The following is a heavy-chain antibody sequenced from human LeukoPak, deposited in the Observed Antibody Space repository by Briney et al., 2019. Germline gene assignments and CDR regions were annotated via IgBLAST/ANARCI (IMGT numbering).Heavy chain of an antibody. J-gene: IGHJ4*02. CDR3: ATGIVIYDSSGYYFY. V-gene: IGHV3-9*01. CDR1: GFTFDDYA. Sequence: GGSLRLSCAASGFTFDDYAMHWVRQAPGKGLEWVSGISWNSGSIGYADSVKGRFTISRDNSKNTLYLQMNSLRAEDTAVYYCATGIVIYDSSGYYFYWGQGTLVTVSS. CDR2: ISWNSGSI. D-gene: IGHD3-22*01.